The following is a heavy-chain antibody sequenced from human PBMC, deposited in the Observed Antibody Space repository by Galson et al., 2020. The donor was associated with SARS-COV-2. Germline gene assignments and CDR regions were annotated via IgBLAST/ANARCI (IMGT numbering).Heavy chain of an antibody. Sequence: QLGESLKISCAASGFTFSGSAMHWVRQASGKGLEWVGRIRSKANSYATAYAASVKGRFTISRDDSKNTAYLQMNSLKTEDTAVYYCTPTLWGGATSDYWGQGTLVTVSS. CDR1: GFTFSGSA. V-gene: IGHV3-73*01. CDR2: IRSKANSYAT. J-gene: IGHJ4*02. D-gene: IGHD1-26*01. CDR3: TPTLWGGATSDY.